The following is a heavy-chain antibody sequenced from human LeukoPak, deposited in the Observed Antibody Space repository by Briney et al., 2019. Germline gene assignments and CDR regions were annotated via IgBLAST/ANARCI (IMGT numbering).Heavy chain of an antibody. Sequence: GGSLRLSCAASGFTFSDYYMSWIRQAPGKGLEWVSYISSSGSTIYYADSVEGRFTISRDNAKNSLYLQMNSLRAEDTAVYYCARMYTSSWYTYFQHWGQGTLVTVSS. CDR2: ISSSGSTI. CDR3: ARMYTSSWYTYFQH. D-gene: IGHD6-13*01. V-gene: IGHV3-11*01. CDR1: GFTFSDYY. J-gene: IGHJ1*01.